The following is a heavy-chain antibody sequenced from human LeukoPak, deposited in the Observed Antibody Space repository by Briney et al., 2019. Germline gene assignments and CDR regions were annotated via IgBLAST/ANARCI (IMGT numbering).Heavy chain of an antibody. J-gene: IGHJ4*02. Sequence: SETLSLTCTVSGGSVNSGSYYWSWIRQPPGKGLEWIGYIYYSGSTNCNPSLKSRVTISVDTSKNQFSLKMNSVTAADTAVYYCACVYDYVQSWGQGTLVTVSS. CDR1: GGSVNSGSYY. D-gene: IGHD3-16*01. CDR2: IYYSGST. CDR3: ACVYDYVQS. V-gene: IGHV4-61*01.